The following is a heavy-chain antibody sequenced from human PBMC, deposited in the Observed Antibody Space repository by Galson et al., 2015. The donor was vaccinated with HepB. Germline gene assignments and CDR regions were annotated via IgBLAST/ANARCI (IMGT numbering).Heavy chain of an antibody. D-gene: IGHD6-13*01. J-gene: IGHJ4*02. CDR1: GGTFSSYA. Sequence: SVKVSCKASGGTFSSYAISWVRQAPGQGLEWMGGIIPIFGTANYAQKFQGRVTITADESTSTAYMELSSLRSEDTAVYYCARGFLSQAAAGEEDYFDYWGQGTLVTVSS. V-gene: IGHV1-69*13. CDR3: ARGFLSQAAAGEEDYFDY. CDR2: IIPIFGTA.